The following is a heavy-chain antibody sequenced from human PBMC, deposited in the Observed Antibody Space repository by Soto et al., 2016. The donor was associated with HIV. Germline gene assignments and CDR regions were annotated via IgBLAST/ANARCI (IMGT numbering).Heavy chain of an antibody. CDR2: IYSDGTT. V-gene: IGHV3-53*02. Sequence: EVQLVETGGGLIQPGGSLRLSCAVSGFIVNDKYMTWVRQAPGKGLEWVSIIYSDGTTYYADSVRGRFTISRDNSENTVSLQMNNLRVEDTALYYCARDLSRGWYELDSWGQGTLVTVSS. D-gene: IGHD6-19*01. CDR1: GFIVNDKY. CDR3: ARDLSRGWYELDS. J-gene: IGHJ5*01.